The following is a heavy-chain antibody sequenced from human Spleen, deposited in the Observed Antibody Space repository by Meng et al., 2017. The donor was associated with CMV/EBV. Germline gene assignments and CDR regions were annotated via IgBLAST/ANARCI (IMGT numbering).Heavy chain of an antibody. Sequence: ASVKVSCKASGYTFTIYGITWVRQAPGQRLEWMGRISAYNGDTNYALKLQGGVTITTDSSTSTANMELRSLRPDDTAVYYWARDRVGMVVTPWWFDPWGQGTRVTVSS. D-gene: IGHD4-23*01. CDR1: GYTFTIYG. V-gene: IGHV1-18*01. J-gene: IGHJ5*02. CDR2: ISAYNGDT. CDR3: ARDRVGMVVTPWWFDP.